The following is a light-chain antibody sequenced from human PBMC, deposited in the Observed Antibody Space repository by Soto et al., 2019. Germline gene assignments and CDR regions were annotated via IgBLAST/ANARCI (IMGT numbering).Light chain of an antibody. CDR1: SSNIGAGYD. CDR3: QSYDSSLSGSTV. V-gene: IGLV1-40*01. CDR2: GNS. J-gene: IGLJ3*02. Sequence: PVLTRPPSVSGAPGRRVTISCTGSSSNIGAGYDVHWYQQLPGTAPKLLIYGNSNRPSGVPDRFSGSKSGTSASLAITGLQAEDEADYYCQSYDSSLSGSTVFGGGTKVTVL.